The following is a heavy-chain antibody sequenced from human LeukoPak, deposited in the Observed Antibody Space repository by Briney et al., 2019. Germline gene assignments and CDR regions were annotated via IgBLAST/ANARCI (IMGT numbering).Heavy chain of an antibody. D-gene: IGHD5-12*01. V-gene: IGHV1-2*02. Sequence: ASVKVSCKASGYTFSGYYLHWVRQAPGQGLKWMGWINPNSGGTNYAQKFQGRVTMTRDTSLSTAYMELSRLRSDDTAMYFCARSGYSGYVNFDCWGQGTLVTVSS. J-gene: IGHJ4*02. CDR2: INPNSGGT. CDR1: GYTFSGYY. CDR3: ARSGYSGYVNFDC.